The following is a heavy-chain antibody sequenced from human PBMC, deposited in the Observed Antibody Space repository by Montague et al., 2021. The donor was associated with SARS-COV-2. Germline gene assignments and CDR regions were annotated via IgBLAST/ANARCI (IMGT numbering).Heavy chain of an antibody. V-gene: IGHV4-59*01. J-gene: IGHJ6*02. CDR3: ARTSRGSRYFYGVDV. CDR2: IFRSGAT. Sequence: SETLSLTCTVSGDSISDYYWSWIRQPPGMGLEWIGYIFRSGATNYNPPLKSRVIISLDTSKSQFSLRPSSVTAADTATYYCARTSRGSRYFYGVDVWGQGTTVTVSS. CDR1: GDSISDYY. D-gene: IGHD3-10*01.